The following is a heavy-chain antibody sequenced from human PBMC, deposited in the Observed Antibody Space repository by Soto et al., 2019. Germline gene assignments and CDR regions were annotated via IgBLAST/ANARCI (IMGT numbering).Heavy chain of an antibody. V-gene: IGHV3-23*01. J-gene: IGHJ4*02. CDR3: AKDSSYPAAEPDY. CDR1: GFTFSSYA. CDR2: ISGSDGST. Sequence: EVQLLESGGGLVQPGGSLRLSCAASGFTFSSYAMSWVRQAPGKGLEWVSGISGSDGSTYYADSVKGRFTISRDNSKNTLYLQMNSLRAEDTAAYYCAKDSSYPAAEPDYWGQGTLVTVSS. D-gene: IGHD2-2*01.